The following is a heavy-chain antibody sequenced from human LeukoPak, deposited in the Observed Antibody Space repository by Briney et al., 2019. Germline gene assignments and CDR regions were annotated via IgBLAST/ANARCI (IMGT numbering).Heavy chain of an antibody. J-gene: IGHJ6*03. CDR2: MNPNSGNT. Sequence: GASVKVSCKASGYTFTSYDINWVRQATGQGLEWMGWMNPNSGNTGYAQKLQGRVTMTTDTSTSTAYIELRSLRSDDTAVYYCARDGGIISYYYYMDVWGKGTTVTVSS. D-gene: IGHD3-16*02. CDR1: GYTFTSYD. CDR3: ARDGGIISYYYYMDV. V-gene: IGHV1-8*01.